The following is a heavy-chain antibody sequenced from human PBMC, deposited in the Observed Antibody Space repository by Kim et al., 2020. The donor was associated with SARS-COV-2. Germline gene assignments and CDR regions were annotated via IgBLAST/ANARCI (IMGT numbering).Heavy chain of an antibody. CDR2: INTDTGNP. Sequence: ASVKVSCKASGYTFTSHAMHWVRQAPGQGLEWMGRINTDTGNPTYAQAFTGRFVFSLATSVRTAYLQINSLKAEDTAVYYSARDGGISGSDFFFDFWGQGTLVTVSS. D-gene: IGHD5-12*01. CDR1: GYTFTSHA. CDR3: ARDGGISGSDFFFDF. V-gene: IGHV7-4-1*02. J-gene: IGHJ4*02.